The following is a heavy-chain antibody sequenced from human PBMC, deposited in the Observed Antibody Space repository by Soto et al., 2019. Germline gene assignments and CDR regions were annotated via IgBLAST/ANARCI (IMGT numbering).Heavy chain of an antibody. V-gene: IGHV4-59*01. J-gene: IGHJ4*02. Sequence: SETLSLTCTVSGGSISSYYWSWIRQPPGKGLEWIGYIYYSGSTNYTPSLKSRVTISVDTSKNQFSLKLSSVTAADTAVYYCARRYGGNFDYWGQGTLVTVSS. CDR2: IYYSGST. CDR3: ARRYGGNFDY. D-gene: IGHD1-26*01. CDR1: GGSISSYY.